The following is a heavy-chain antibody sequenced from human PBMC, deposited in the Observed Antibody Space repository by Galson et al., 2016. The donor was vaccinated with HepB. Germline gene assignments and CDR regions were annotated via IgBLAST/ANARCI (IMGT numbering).Heavy chain of an antibody. CDR2: IYSEGTT. V-gene: IGHV3-53*01. Sequence: SLRLSCAASGFTVTRNYMRWFRQAPGKGLEWVSLIYSEGTTDYADSVKGRFTISRDSSKNTLFLQMNSLRVEDTAVYYCGRDVGPWGRGTLVTVSS. CDR1: GFTVTRNY. J-gene: IGHJ5*02. CDR3: GRDVGP.